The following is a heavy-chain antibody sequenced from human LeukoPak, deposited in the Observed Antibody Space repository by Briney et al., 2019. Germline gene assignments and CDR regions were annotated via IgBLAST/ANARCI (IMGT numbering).Heavy chain of an antibody. J-gene: IGHJ4*02. CDR1: GFTFSDYY. V-gene: IGHV3-11*04. D-gene: IGHD3-10*01. CDR3: ARGINYYGSGSPSHYFDY. Sequence: GESLKISCAASGFTFSDYYMSWIRQAPGKGLEWVSYISSSGSTIYYADSVKGRFTISRDNAKNSLYLQMNSLRAEDTAVYYCARGINYYGSGSPSHYFDYWGQGTLVTVSS. CDR2: ISSSGSTI.